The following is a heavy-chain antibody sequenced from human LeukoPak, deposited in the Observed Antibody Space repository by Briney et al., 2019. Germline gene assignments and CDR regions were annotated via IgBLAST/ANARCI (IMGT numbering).Heavy chain of an antibody. CDR2: IKQDGSEK. V-gene: IGHV3-7*01. J-gene: IGHJ4*02. CDR1: GFTFSSYW. CDR3: ARSWSSGYWFPATASFDC. D-gene: IGHD3-22*01. Sequence: PGGSLRLSCAASGFTFSSYWMSWVRQAPGKGLEWVANIKQDGSEKYYVDSVKGRFTISRDNAKNSLCLQMNSLRAEDTAVYYCARSWSSGYWFPATASFDCWGQGTLVTVSS.